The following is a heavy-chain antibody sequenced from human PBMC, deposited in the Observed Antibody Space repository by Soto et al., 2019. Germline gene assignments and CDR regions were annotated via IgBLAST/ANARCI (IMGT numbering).Heavy chain of an antibody. D-gene: IGHD3-22*01. V-gene: IGHV1-18*01. CDR1: GYTFTSYG. CDR2: ISAYNGNT. CDR3: ARDGYYDSSGYRSDFDY. J-gene: IGHJ4*02. Sequence: ASVKVSCKASGYTFTSYGISWVRQAPGQGLEWMGWISAYNGNTNYAQKLQGRVTVTTDTSTSTAYMELRSLRSDDTAVYYCARDGYYDSSGYRSDFDYWGQGTLVTVSS.